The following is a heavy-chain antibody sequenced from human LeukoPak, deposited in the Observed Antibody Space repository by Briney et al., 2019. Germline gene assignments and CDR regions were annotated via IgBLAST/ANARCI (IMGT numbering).Heavy chain of an antibody. CDR1: GYTFTGYY. CDR2: INPNSGGT. V-gene: IGHV1-2*02. CDR3: ARFNKGYDIFFYYYYYMDV. J-gene: IGHJ6*03. D-gene: IGHD3-9*01. Sequence: ASVKVSCKASGYTFTGYYMHWVRQAPGQGLEWMGWINPNSGGTNYAQKFQGRVTITRNTSISTAYMELSSLRSEDTAVYYCARFNKGYDIFFYYYYYMDVWGKGTTVTVSS.